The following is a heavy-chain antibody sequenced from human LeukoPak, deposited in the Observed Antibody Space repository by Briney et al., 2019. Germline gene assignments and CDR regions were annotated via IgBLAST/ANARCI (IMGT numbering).Heavy chain of an antibody. V-gene: IGHV3-15*01. D-gene: IGHD2-15*01. Sequence: GGSLRLSCAASGFTFSNAWMSWVRQAPGKGLEWVGRIKSKTDGGTTDYAAPVKGRFTISRDDSKNTLYLQMNSLKTEDTAVYYCTTDPAVVVAATLESDYWGQGTLVTVSS. CDR2: IKSKTDGGTT. CDR3: TTDPAVVVAATLESDY. CDR1: GFTFSNAW. J-gene: IGHJ4*02.